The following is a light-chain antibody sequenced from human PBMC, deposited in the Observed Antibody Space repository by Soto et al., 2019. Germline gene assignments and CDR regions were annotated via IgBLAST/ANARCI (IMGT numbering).Light chain of an antibody. Sequence: ELVLTQPPGTLSLSPGERATLSCRASQTVRNNYLAWYQQKPGQAPRLLIYDASSRATGIPDRFSGGGSGTDFTLTISRLEPEDFAVYYCQQFSGYPLTFGGGTKVDI. J-gene: IGKJ4*01. CDR2: DAS. V-gene: IGKV3-20*01. CDR3: QQFSGYPLT. CDR1: QTVRNNY.